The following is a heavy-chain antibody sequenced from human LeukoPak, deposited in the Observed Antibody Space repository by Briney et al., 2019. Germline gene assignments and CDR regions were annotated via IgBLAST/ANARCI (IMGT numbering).Heavy chain of an antibody. Sequence: GGSLRLSCAASGFTFSSYWMSWVRQAPGKGLEWVANIKQDGSEKYYVDSVKGRFTISRDNAKNSLYLQMNSLRAEDTAVYYCARLGGENPKYCSGGSCYFDYWGQGTLVTVSS. CDR3: ARLGGENPKYCSGGSCYFDY. V-gene: IGHV3-7*01. D-gene: IGHD2-15*01. J-gene: IGHJ4*02. CDR2: IKQDGSEK. CDR1: GFTFSSYW.